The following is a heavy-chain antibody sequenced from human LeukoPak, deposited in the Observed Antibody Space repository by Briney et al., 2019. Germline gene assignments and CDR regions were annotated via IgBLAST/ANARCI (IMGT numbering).Heavy chain of an antibody. CDR3: ARGNYYYYMDV. Sequence: GGSLRLSCAASGFTFSSYWMSWVRQAPGKGLEWVANIKQDGSEKYYVDSVKGRFTISRDNAKNSLYLQMNSLRAEDTAAYYCARGNYYYYMDVWGKGTTVTVSS. CDR2: IKQDGSEK. CDR1: GFTFSSYW. V-gene: IGHV3-7*01. J-gene: IGHJ6*03.